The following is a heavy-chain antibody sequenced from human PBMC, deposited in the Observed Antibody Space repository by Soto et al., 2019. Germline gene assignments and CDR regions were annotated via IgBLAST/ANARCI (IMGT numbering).Heavy chain of an antibody. CDR3: ARLGSGWYENFDS. CDR2: ISTSSSAI. V-gene: IGHV3-48*01. Sequence: EVQLVESGGILIQPGGSLRLYYAASGFSFSNYNMNWVRQAPGQGLEWVSYISTSSSAIYYAHSVKGRFTTSRDNAKDSLYLQMNSLRAEDTAVYYCARLGSGWYENFDSWGQGTLVTVSS. J-gene: IGHJ4*02. D-gene: IGHD6-19*01. CDR1: GFSFSNYN.